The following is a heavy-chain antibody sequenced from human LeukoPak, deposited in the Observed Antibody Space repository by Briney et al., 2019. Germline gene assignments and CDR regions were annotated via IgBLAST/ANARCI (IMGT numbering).Heavy chain of an antibody. D-gene: IGHD3-10*01. CDR2: IRYDGSNK. Sequence: GGSLRLSCAASGFTFSSYGMHWVRQAPGKGLEWVAFIRYDGSNKYYADSVKGRFTTSRDNSKNTLYLQMNSLRAEDTAVYYCAKSYGSGIYYYYMDVWGKGTTVTVSS. CDR1: GFTFSSYG. V-gene: IGHV3-30*02. CDR3: AKSYGSGIYYYYMDV. J-gene: IGHJ6*03.